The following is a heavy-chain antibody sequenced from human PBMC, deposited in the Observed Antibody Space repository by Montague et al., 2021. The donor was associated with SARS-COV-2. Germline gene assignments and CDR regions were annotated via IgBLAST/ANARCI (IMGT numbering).Heavy chain of an antibody. D-gene: IGHD2-15*01. Sequence: SEILSLTYTVAGGSISSYYWSWIRQPPGKGLEWIGYINYSGSTNYNPSLKSRVTISVDTSKNQFSLNLSSVTAADTAVYYCARNLVVHYWYGMDVWGQGTTVTVSS. CDR1: GGSISSYY. V-gene: IGHV4-59*01. CDR3: ARNLVVHYWYGMDV. CDR2: INYSGST. J-gene: IGHJ6*02.